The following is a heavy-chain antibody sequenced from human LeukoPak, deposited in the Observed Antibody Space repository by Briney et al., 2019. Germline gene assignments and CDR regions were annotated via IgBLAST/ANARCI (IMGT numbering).Heavy chain of an antibody. CDR3: ARVPTVTFFDY. D-gene: IGHD4-17*01. CDR2: INHSGNT. J-gene: IGHJ4*02. V-gene: IGHV4-34*01. CDR1: GGSFSGYY. Sequence: SETLSLTCAVYGGSFSGYYWSWLRQPPGKGLEWIGEINHSGNTNSNPSLKSRVTMSVDTSKNQFSLKLSSLTAADTAVYYCARVPTVTFFDYWGQGTLVTVSS.